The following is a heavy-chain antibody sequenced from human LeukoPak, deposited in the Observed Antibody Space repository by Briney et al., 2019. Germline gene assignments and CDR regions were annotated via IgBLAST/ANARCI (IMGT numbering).Heavy chain of an antibody. CDR1: GFTFSDYY. Sequence: PGGSLRLSCAASGFTFSDYYMSWIRQPPGKGLEWIGEINHSGSTNYNPSLKSRVTISVDTSKNQFSLKLSSVTAADTAVYYCARGLYFDYWGQGTLVTVSS. CDR2: INHSGST. V-gene: IGHV4-34*01. J-gene: IGHJ4*02. CDR3: ARGLYFDY.